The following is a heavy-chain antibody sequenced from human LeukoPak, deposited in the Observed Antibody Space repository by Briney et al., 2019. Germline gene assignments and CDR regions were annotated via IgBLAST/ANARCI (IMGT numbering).Heavy chain of an antibody. V-gene: IGHV4-34*01. CDR2: INHSGST. D-gene: IGHD3-10*01. J-gene: IGHJ4*02. Sequence: PSETLSLTCAVYGGSFSGYYWSWIRQPPGKGLGWIGEINHSGSTNYNPSLKSRVTISVDTSKNQFSLKLSSVTAADTAVYYCARLGSRRYYGSGRKIDYWGQGTLVTVSS. CDR3: ARLGSRRYYGSGRKIDY. CDR1: GGSFSGYY.